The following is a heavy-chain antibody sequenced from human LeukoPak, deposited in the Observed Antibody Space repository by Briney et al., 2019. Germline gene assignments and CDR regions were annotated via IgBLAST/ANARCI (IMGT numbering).Heavy chain of an antibody. D-gene: IGHD1-26*01. CDR1: GFTFSSYG. CDR2: IRYDGSND. V-gene: IGHV3-30*02. Sequence: GGSLRLSCAASGFTFSSYGMHWVRRAPGKGLEWVTFIRYDGSNDYYADSVKGRFTISRDNSKNTLYLQMNSLRAEDTAVYYCAKEVVSGMDVWGKGTTVTVSS. CDR3: AKEVVSGMDV. J-gene: IGHJ6*03.